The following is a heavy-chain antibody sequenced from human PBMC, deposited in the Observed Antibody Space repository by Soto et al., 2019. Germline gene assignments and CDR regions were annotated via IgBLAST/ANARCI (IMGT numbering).Heavy chain of an antibody. Sequence: QVQLVQSGAEVKKPGASVKVSCKASGYTFTSYGISWVRQAPGQGLEWMGWISAYNGNTNYAQKPQGRGTMTTDTSTSSDYMEQRSLRSDDTAVYYCARVSQYSGYDLGMDVWGQGTTVTVSS. CDR2: ISAYNGNT. J-gene: IGHJ6*02. CDR1: GYTFTSYG. CDR3: ARVSQYSGYDLGMDV. D-gene: IGHD5-12*01. V-gene: IGHV1-18*01.